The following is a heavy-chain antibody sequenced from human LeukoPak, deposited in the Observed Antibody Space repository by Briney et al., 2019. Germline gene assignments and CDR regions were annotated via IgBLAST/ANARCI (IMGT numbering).Heavy chain of an antibody. CDR1: GFTFDDYA. Sequence: GRSPRLSCAASGFTFDDYAMNWVRQAPGKGLEWVSGISSNSGTLGYADSVQVRFTISRDNAKNSLYLHMNSLRAEDMALYFFQTKDGIRYCTNGVCYNREGGFYYYYMDVWGKGTTVTVSS. CDR2: ISSNSGTL. D-gene: IGHD2-8*01. V-gene: IGHV3-9*03. CDR3: QTKDGIRYCTNGVCYNREGGFYYYYMDV. J-gene: IGHJ6*03.